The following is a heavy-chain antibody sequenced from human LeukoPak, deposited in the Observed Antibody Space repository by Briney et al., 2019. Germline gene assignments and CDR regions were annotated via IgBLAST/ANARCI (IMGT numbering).Heavy chain of an antibody. V-gene: IGHV4-4*09. D-gene: IGHD2-15*01. J-gene: IGHJ5*02. CDR3: ARHSSVVRGWFDP. Sequence: SETLSLTCTVSGGSINSYYWSWIRQSPGKGLEWVGYIYASGSTNYNPSVKSRVTMSVDTSKSQFSLNLSSVTAADTAVYYCARHSSVVRGWFDPWGQGTLVTVSS. CDR1: GGSINSYY. CDR2: IYASGST.